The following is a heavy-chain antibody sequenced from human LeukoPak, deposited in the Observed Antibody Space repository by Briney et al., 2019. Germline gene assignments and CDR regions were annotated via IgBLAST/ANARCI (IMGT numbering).Heavy chain of an antibody. CDR1: GFTFSDYY. CDR3: ARSVAGFDY. CDR2: IKKDGSER. Sequence: GGSLRLSCAASGFTFSDYYMSWIRQAPGKGLEWVANIKKDGSERYYVDSVKGRFTISRDNAKNSLYLQMNSLRAEDTAVYYCARSVAGFDYWGQGNLVTVSS. D-gene: IGHD6-19*01. V-gene: IGHV3-7*01. J-gene: IGHJ4*02.